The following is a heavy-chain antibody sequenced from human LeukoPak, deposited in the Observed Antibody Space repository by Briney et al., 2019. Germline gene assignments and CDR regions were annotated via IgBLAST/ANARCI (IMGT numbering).Heavy chain of an antibody. V-gene: IGHV3-7*03. CDR2: INQNEVVK. CDR1: GFMFGDYW. Sequence: GGSLRLSCVASGFMFGDYWMRWVRQAPGKGLEWVASINQNEVVKYYVDSVKGRFTISRDNAKTSLSLQMNSLRIDDTAMYYCPRTVKAPSDFWGQGTLSPSPQ. J-gene: IGHJ4*02. D-gene: IGHD3-16*02. CDR3: PRTVKAPSDF.